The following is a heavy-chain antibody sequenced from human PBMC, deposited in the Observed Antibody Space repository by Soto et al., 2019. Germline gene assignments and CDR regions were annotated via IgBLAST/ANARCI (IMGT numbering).Heavy chain of an antibody. CDR3: AKTPPRTTATAYYFDY. D-gene: IGHD4-17*01. Sequence: QVQLVQSGAEVKKPGSSVKVSCKASGDTFSSYAISWVRQAPGQGLEWMGGIIPIFDTANYAQKFQGRVTITADESTSTAYIELSSLTSEDTAVYYCAKTPPRTTATAYYFDYWGQGSRVTVSS. CDR1: GDTFSSYA. CDR2: IIPIFDTA. V-gene: IGHV1-69*12. J-gene: IGHJ4*02.